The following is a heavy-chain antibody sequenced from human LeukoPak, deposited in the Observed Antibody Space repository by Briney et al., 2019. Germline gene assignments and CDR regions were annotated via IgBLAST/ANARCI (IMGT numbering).Heavy chain of an antibody. Sequence: GESLKISCKGSGYSFSTYWIGWVRQMPGKGLEWMGIIYPGDSDLRYSPSFQGQVTISADKSISTAYLQWSSLKASDTAMYYCARVRKQYGSGWYFDFRGQGTLVTVSS. CDR1: GYSFSTYW. V-gene: IGHV5-51*01. J-gene: IGHJ4*02. CDR2: IYPGDSDL. CDR3: ARVRKQYGSGWYFDF. D-gene: IGHD6-19*01.